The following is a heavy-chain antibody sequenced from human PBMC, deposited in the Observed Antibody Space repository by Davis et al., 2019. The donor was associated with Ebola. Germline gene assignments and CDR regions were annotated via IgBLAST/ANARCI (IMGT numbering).Heavy chain of an antibody. Sequence: SVKVSCKASGGTFSSYAISWVRQAPGQGLEWMGGIIPIFGTANYAQKLQGRVTMTTDTSTSTAYMELRSLRSDDTAVYYCARAYSEAVGGEGYWGQGTLVTVSS. D-gene: IGHD2-15*01. CDR3: ARAYSEAVGGEGY. V-gene: IGHV1-69*05. CDR2: IIPIFGTA. J-gene: IGHJ4*02. CDR1: GGTFSSYA.